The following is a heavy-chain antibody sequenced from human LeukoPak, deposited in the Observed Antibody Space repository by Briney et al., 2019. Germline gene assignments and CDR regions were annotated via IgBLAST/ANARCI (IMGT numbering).Heavy chain of an antibody. CDR3: AKDPSGSGWYFDY. V-gene: IGHV3-30*02. D-gene: IGHD6-19*01. CDR2: IRYDGSNK. J-gene: IGHJ4*02. CDR1: GFTFSSYG. Sequence: GGSLRLSCAASGFTFSSYGMHWVRQAPGKGLEWVAFIRYDGSNKYYADSVKGRFTISRDNSKNTLYLQINSLRAEDTAVYYCAKDPSGSGWYFDYWGQGTLVTVSS.